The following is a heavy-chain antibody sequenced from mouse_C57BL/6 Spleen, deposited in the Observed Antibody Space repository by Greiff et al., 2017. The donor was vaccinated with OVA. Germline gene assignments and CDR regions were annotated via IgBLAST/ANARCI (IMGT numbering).Heavy chain of an antibody. CDR3: AARPREITTVVRYYFDY. V-gene: IGHV1-7*01. J-gene: IGHJ2*01. Sequence: QVHVKQSGAELAKPGASVKLSCKASGYTFTSYWMHWVKQRPGQGLEWIGYINPSSGYTKYNQKFKDKATLTADKSSSTAYMQLSSLTYEDSAVYYCAARPREITTVVRYYFDYWGQGTTLTVSS. CDR1: GYTFTSYW. D-gene: IGHD1-1*01. CDR2: INPSSGYT.